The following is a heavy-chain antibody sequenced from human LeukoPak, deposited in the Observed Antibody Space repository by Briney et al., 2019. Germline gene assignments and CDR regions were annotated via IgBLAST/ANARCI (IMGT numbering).Heavy chain of an antibody. CDR1: GFTVSSNY. CDR2: IYRGGST. J-gene: IGHJ3*02. Sequence: GGSLRLSCAASGFTVSSNYMSWVRQAPGKGLEWVSVIYRGGSTYYADSVKGRFTISRDNSKNTLYLQMNSLRAEDTAVYYCARYPNYDSSGYYLDAFDIWGQGTMVTVSS. D-gene: IGHD3-22*01. V-gene: IGHV3-53*01. CDR3: ARYPNYDSSGYYLDAFDI.